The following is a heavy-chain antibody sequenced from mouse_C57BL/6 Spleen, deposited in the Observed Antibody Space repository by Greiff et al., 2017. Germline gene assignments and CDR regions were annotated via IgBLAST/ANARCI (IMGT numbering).Heavy chain of an antibody. D-gene: IGHD2-3*01. CDR2: IWGGGST. CDR3: AKHHDGKGNAMDY. CDR1: GFSLTSYG. J-gene: IGHJ4*01. Sequence: VMLVESGPGLVAPSQSLSITCTVSGFSLTSYGVDWVRQPPGKGLEWLGVIWGGGSTNYNSAPMSRLSISKDNSKSEVVLKMNSLQTDDTAMYYCAKHHDGKGNAMDYWGQGTSVTVSS. V-gene: IGHV2-9*01.